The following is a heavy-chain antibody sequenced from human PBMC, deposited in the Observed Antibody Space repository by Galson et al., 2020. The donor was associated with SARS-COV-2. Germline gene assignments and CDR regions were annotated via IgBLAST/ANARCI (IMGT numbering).Heavy chain of an antibody. Sequence: GESLKISCEVSGFTFNDFWMSWFRHAPGKGLEWVANIKGDGSETNYADFVKGRFSISRDNAANSLYLQMNSLRVEDSAVYYCSGGGWQGGYWGQGTRVTVSS. D-gene: IGHD6-19*01. CDR1: GFTFNDFW. CDR3: SGGGWQGGY. J-gene: IGHJ4*02. CDR2: IKGDGSET. V-gene: IGHV3-7*01.